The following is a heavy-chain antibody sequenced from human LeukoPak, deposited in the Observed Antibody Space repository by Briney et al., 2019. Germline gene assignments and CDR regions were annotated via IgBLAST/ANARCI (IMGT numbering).Heavy chain of an antibody. J-gene: IGHJ4*02. D-gene: IGHD1-26*01. V-gene: IGHV3-30*18. CDR1: GFTFSSYG. CDR2: ISYDGSNK. Sequence: GGSLRLSCAASGFTFSSYGMHWVRQAPGKGLEWVAVISYDGSNKYYADSVKGRFTISRDNSKDTLYLQMNSLRAEDTAVYYCAKDPGSSDYFDYWGQGTLVTVSS. CDR3: AKDPGSSDYFDY.